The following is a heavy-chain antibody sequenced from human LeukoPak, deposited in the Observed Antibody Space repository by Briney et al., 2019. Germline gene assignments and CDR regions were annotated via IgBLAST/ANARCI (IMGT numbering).Heavy chain of an antibody. CDR2: INPNSGGT. J-gene: IGHJ4*02. CDR1: GYTFTSYG. V-gene: IGHV1-2*02. Sequence: ASVKVSCKASGYTFTSYGISWVRQAPGQGLEWMGWINPNSGGTNYAQKFQGRVTMTRDTSISTAYMELSRLRSDDTAVYYCASLNYRYCSSTSCYRGYWGQGTLVTVSS. D-gene: IGHD2-2*02. CDR3: ASLNYRYCSSTSCYRGY.